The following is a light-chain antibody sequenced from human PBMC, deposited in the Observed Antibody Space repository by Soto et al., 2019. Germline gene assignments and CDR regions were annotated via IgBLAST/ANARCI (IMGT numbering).Light chain of an antibody. CDR2: TAS. CDR1: QGISSD. Sequence: DIQMTQSPSSLSASVGDRVTITCRESQGISSDLAWFQQKPGKAPKTLIHTASTLQTGAPSKFSGSGSGTDFTLIISSLQPEDFATYYCQQYNSYPRTIGQGTRLEI. J-gene: IGKJ2*01. CDR3: QQYNSYPRT. V-gene: IGKV1-16*02.